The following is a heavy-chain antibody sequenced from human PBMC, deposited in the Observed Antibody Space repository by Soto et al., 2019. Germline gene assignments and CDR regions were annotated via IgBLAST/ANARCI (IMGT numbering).Heavy chain of an antibody. D-gene: IGHD3-16*01. V-gene: IGHV2-5*02. Sequence: QITLKESGPALVKPTQTLTLTCTFSGFSLSTSGVGVGWIRQPPGEALEWLALIYWDDYKHFSPSLESRLTITKDPSKNQVVLTRTNMDPVDTATYYCVHKGGGDRILDYWGQGTLVTVSS. CDR1: GFSLSTSGVG. J-gene: IGHJ4*02. CDR2: IYWDDYK. CDR3: VHKGGGDRILDY.